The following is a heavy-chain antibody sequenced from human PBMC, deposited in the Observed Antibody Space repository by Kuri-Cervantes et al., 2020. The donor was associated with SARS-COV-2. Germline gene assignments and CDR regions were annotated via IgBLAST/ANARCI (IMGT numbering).Heavy chain of an antibody. CDR1: GFTVSSNY. D-gene: IGHD6-6*01. CDR2: IKQDGSEK. V-gene: IGHV3-7*01. CDR3: ASSPRYALDI. J-gene: IGHJ3*02. Sequence: GSLRLSCAASGFTVSSNYMSWVRQAPGKGLEWVANIKQDGSEKYYVDSVKGRFTISRDNAKNSLYLQMNSLRAEDTAVYYCASSPRYALDIWGQGTMVTVSS.